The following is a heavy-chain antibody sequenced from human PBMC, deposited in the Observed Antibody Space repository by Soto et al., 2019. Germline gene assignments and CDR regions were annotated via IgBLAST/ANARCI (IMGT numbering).Heavy chain of an antibody. Sequence: WGSLRLSCGASGVMFSSYGMHWGRQAPGKGLEFVAGINQDGSEKYYVDSVKGRCTISRDNAKSSLYLQMNRLIVADTDVYYSANLTVNLPNWFDYWGQGTLVTVSS. CDR2: INQDGSEK. J-gene: IGHJ5*01. V-gene: IGHV3-7*01. CDR3: ANLTVNLPNWFDY. D-gene: IGHD4-17*01. CDR1: GVMFSSYG.